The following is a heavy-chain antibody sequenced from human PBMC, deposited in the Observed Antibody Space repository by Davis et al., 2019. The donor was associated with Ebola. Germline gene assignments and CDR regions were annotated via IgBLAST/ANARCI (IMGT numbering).Heavy chain of an antibody. Sequence: GGSLRLSCTASGFPFSTYAMSWVRQAPGKGLEWVSGISSSGDSTYYADSVKGRFTISRDNSKNTLYLQMNSLRAEDTAVYYCATWSLDAFDIWGQGTMVTVSS. D-gene: IGHD2-15*01. J-gene: IGHJ3*02. CDR2: ISSSGDST. CDR3: ATWSLDAFDI. CDR1: GFPFSTYA. V-gene: IGHV3-23*01.